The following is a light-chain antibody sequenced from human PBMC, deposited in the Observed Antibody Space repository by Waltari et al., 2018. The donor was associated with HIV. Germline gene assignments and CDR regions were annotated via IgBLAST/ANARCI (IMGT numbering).Light chain of an antibody. Sequence: EIVLTQSPGTLSLSPGERATLSCRASQSVSSNYFAWYQQRPGQAPRLLIYGASFRATGIPDRFSGSGSGTDFTLTITRLEPEDFAVYYCHQYGGSPLTFGGGTRWRSN. CDR1: QSVSSNY. CDR2: GAS. CDR3: HQYGGSPLT. J-gene: IGKJ4*01. V-gene: IGKV3-20*01.